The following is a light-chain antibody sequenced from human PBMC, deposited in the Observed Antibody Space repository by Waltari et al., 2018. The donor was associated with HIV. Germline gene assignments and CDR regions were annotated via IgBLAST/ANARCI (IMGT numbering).Light chain of an antibody. CDR1: ALPKHY. CDR2: KDD. Sequence: SYELTQPPSMSVSPGQTARITCSGDALPKHYAYWYQQKQGKAPLVLIYKDDDRPSGIPERVSGSSSGTTVTLTISGVQAEDEADYYCQSSDSSGIYPVFGGGTKLTVL. J-gene: IGLJ3*02. V-gene: IGLV3-25*03. CDR3: QSSDSSGIYPV.